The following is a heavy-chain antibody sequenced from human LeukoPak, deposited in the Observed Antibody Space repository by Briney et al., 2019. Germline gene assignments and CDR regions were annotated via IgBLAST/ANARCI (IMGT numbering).Heavy chain of an antibody. CDR3: ARDTGHQLSRRNYYAMDV. J-gene: IGHJ6*02. CDR2: IYYGGST. CDR1: GGSISSSSYY. D-gene: IGHD2-2*01. V-gene: IGHV4-39*07. Sequence: SETLSLTCTVSGGSISSSSYYWGWIRQPPGKGLEWIGSIYYGGSTYYNPSLKSRVTISVDTSKNQFSLKVSSVTAVDTAVYYCARDTGHQLSRRNYYAMDVWRQGTTVTVSS.